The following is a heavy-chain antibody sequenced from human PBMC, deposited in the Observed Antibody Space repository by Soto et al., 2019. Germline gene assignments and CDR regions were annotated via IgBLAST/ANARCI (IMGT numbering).Heavy chain of an antibody. CDR1: GCSCSSYA. V-gene: IGHV3-30-3*01. D-gene: IGHD6-6*01. CDR2: ISYDGSNK. CDR3: ARDRRSSSFYYYGMDV. J-gene: IGHJ6*02. Sequence: GGSLRLPCASSGCSCSSYAMRWGRQAPGKGLEWVAVISYDGSNKYYADSVKGRFTISRDNSKNTLYLQMNSLRAEDTALYYCARDRRSSSFYYYGMDVWGQGT.